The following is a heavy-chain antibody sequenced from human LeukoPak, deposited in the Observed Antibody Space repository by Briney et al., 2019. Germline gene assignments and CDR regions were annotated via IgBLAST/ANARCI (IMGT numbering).Heavy chain of an antibody. CDR3: ARRPPWWQDPGIAVGI. D-gene: IGHD2-15*01. CDR2: IYYSGST. Sequence: SETLSLTCAVSGDSINYSRYYWGWIRQAPGKGLEWLGLIYYSGSTSYNPSLKGRITISVDTSKNQFSLKLRSVTAADSAVYYCARRPPWWQDPGIAVGIWSQGTMVTVSS. J-gene: IGHJ3*02. CDR1: GDSINYSRYY. V-gene: IGHV4-39*01.